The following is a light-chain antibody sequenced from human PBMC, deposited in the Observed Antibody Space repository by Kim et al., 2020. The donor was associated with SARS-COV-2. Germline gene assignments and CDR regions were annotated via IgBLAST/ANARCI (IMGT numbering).Light chain of an antibody. V-gene: IGLV3-19*01. CDR1: GGGGGG. CDR3: NSRDSNDNVV. CDR2: GKN. Sequence: SSELTQDPAVSVAWGQAVRSTGEGDGGGGGGATWYQQKPGQAPILVIYGKNNRPSGIPDRFSGSSSGNTASLTITGTQAGDEADYYCNSRDSNDNVVFGGGTQLTVL. J-gene: IGLJ2*01.